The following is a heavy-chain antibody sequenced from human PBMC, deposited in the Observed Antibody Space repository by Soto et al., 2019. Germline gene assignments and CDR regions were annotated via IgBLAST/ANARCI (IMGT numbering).Heavy chain of an antibody. CDR2: INPKSGGT. Sequence: ASVKVSCKTSGYTFTDYYVHWVRQAPGQGLEWVAWINPKSGGTNSARKFQGRVTLTRDTSISTAYMEVSSLTSDDTAVYYCARGPGTSGYFLDFWGQGALVTVSS. CDR3: ARGPGTSGYFLDF. V-gene: IGHV1-2*02. J-gene: IGHJ4*02. CDR1: GYTFTDYY. D-gene: IGHD1-7*01.